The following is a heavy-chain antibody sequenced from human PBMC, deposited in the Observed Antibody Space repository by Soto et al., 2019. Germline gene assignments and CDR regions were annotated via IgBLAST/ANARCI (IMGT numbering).Heavy chain of an antibody. CDR3: AALKYSGY. CDR2: ISGSGDRT. J-gene: IGHJ4*02. Sequence: GGSLRLPCAASGFTFSSYDMSWVRQAPGKGLEWVSAISGSGDRTYHADSVKGRFTISRDNSKNTLYLQMNSLRAEDTAVYYCAALKYSGYWGQGTLVTVSS. V-gene: IGHV3-23*01. CDR1: GFTFSSYD. D-gene: IGHD2-15*01.